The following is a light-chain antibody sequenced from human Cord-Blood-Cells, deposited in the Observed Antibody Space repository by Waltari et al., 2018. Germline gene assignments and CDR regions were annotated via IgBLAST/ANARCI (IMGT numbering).Light chain of an antibody. CDR1: SSDVGGYNY. CDR3: SSYAGSNNVV. CDR2: EVS. V-gene: IGLV2-8*01. J-gene: IGLJ2*01. Sequence: QSALTQPPSASGSPGQSVTISCTGTSSDVGGYNYVSCNQQHPGKAPKSIIYEVSKRPSGVPDRFSGSKSGNTASLTVSGLQAEDEADYYCSSYAGSNNVVFGGGTKLTVL.